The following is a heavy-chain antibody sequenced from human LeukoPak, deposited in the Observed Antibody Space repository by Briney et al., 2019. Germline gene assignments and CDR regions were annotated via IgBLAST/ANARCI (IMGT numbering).Heavy chain of an antibody. J-gene: IGHJ6*03. D-gene: IGHD3-10*01. CDR1: RYTFSGYN. Sequence: ASVKVSCKASRYTFSGYNMHWVRQAPGQGVEWMGRIDPNSGGTNYAQKFQGRVTMTRDTSIGTAYMELSSLTSDDSAVYYCARDGANKVRGVHYYYMDVWGKGTTVTVYS. CDR2: IDPNSGGT. CDR3: ARDGANKVRGVHYYYMDV. V-gene: IGHV1-2*06.